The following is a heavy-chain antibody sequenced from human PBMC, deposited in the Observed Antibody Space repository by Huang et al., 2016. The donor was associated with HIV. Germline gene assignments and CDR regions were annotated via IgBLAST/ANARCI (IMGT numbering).Heavy chain of an antibody. Sequence: QVQLQESGPGLVKPSETLSLTCTVSGGSISSYYWSWIRQPPGKGLEWIGYIFYSGSTNYNPSLKSRVTISVDTSKNQFSLKLSSVTDADTAVYYWARTFSKQLVGDWGQGTLVTVSS. V-gene: IGHV4-59*01. D-gene: IGHD6-6*01. J-gene: IGHJ4*02. CDR2: IFYSGST. CDR1: GGSISSYY. CDR3: ARTFSKQLVGD.